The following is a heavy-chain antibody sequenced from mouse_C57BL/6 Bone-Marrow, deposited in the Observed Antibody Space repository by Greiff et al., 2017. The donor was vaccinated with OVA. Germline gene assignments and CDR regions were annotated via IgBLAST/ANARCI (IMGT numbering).Heavy chain of an antibody. CDR2: ISDGGSYT. D-gene: IGHD1-1*01. CDR3: ARDQGSKPWFAY. Sequence: EVQLVESGGGLVKPGGSLKLSCAASGFTFSSYAMSWVRQTPEKRLEWVATISDGGSYTYYPDNVKGRFTISRDNAKNNLYLQMSHLKSEDTAMYYCARDQGSKPWFAYWGQGTLVTVSA. V-gene: IGHV5-4*01. CDR1: GFTFSSYA. J-gene: IGHJ3*01.